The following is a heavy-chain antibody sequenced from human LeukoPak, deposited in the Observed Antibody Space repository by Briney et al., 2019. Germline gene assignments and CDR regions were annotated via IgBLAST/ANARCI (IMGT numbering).Heavy chain of an antibody. D-gene: IGHD3-3*01. Sequence: GGSLRLSCAASGFTFSNYSMNWVRQAPGQGLEWVSSISTSGNYIYYADSVKGRFTISRDNAKNSLYLQLNSLRAEDTAVYYCAKVAYDFWSGYTPGPEYYFDYWGQGTLVTVSS. CDR3: AKVAYDFWSGYTPGPEYYFDY. CDR2: ISTSGNYI. J-gene: IGHJ4*02. CDR1: GFTFSNYS. V-gene: IGHV3-21*04.